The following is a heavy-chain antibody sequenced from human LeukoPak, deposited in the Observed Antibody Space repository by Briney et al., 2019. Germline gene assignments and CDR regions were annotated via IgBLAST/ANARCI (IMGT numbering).Heavy chain of an antibody. CDR2: IYYSGST. CDR1: GGSLSSSSYY. D-gene: IGHD2/OR15-2a*01. V-gene: IGHV4-39*01. Sequence: SETLSLTCTVSGGSLSSSSYYWRWIRPPPGKGLEGIGSIYYSGSTYYNPSLKSRVTISVDTSKNQFSLKLSSVTAADTAVYYCARHRVYDPYYFDYWGQGTLVTVSS. J-gene: IGHJ4*02. CDR3: ARHRVYDPYYFDY.